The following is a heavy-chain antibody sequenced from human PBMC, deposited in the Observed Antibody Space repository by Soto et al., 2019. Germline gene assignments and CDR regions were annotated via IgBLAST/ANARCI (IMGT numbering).Heavy chain of an antibody. CDR3: ARTKGYNTVSYYYYGMDV. V-gene: IGHV1-2*02. CDR1: GYTFTGYY. D-gene: IGHD1-1*01. J-gene: IGHJ6*02. Sequence: ASVKVSCKASGYTFTGYYMHWVRQAPGQGLEWMGWINPNSGGTNYAQKFQGRVTMTRDTSISTAYMELSRLRSDDTAVYYCARTKGYNTVSYYYYGMDVWGQGTTVTVSS. CDR2: INPNSGGT.